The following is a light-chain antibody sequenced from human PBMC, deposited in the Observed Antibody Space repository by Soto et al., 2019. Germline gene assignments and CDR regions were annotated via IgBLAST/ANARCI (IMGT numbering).Light chain of an antibody. CDR1: QSLNTN. J-gene: IGKJ2*01. V-gene: IGKV3-15*01. Sequence: EIVMTQSPTTLSVSPGEGATLSCRASQSLNTNLAWYQQKPGQSPRLLIYSASTRASGIPARFSGSGSGTEFTLTISSLESEDFAVYYCQQYNYWPLYTSGQGTKLEIK. CDR2: SAS. CDR3: QQYNYWPLYT.